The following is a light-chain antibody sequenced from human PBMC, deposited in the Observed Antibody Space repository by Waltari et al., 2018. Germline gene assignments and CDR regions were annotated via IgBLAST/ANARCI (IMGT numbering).Light chain of an antibody. CDR1: STAIGYYNF. CDR2: DVS. J-gene: IGLJ3*02. CDR3: SSFTTRNTWV. V-gene: IGLV2-14*03. Sequence: QSALTQPASVSGSPGQSITISCTGTSTAIGYYNFVYWYQHHPGTAPTLMIYDVSNRPSGVSNRFSGSKSGDTASLTISGLQAEDEAEYYCSSFTTRNTWVFGGGTKLTVL.